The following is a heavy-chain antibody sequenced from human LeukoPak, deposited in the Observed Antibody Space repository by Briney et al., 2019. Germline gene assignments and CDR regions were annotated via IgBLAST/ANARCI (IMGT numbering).Heavy chain of an antibody. Sequence: PGGSLRLSCAASGFTFSSYAMSWVRQAPGKGLEWVSAISGSGGSTYYADSVKGRFAISRDNSKNTLYLQMNSLRAEDTAVYYCAKFEHCSSTSCYRTLDYWGQGTLVTVSS. CDR1: GFTFSSYA. CDR2: ISGSGGST. CDR3: AKFEHCSSTSCYRTLDY. J-gene: IGHJ4*02. D-gene: IGHD2-2*02. V-gene: IGHV3-23*01.